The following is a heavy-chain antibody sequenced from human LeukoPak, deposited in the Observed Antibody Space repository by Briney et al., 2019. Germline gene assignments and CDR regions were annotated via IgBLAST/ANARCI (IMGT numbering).Heavy chain of an antibody. J-gene: IGHJ4*02. CDR3: ARDDDSSGYYLYYFDY. V-gene: IGHV3-30-3*01. CDR1: GFTFSSYA. CDR2: ISYDGSNK. Sequence: GGSLRLSCAASGFTFSSYAMHWVRQAPGKGLEWVAVISYDGSNKYYADSVKGRFTISRDNAKNSLYLQMNSLRAEDTAVYYCARDDDSSGYYLYYFDYWGQGTLVTVSS. D-gene: IGHD3-22*01.